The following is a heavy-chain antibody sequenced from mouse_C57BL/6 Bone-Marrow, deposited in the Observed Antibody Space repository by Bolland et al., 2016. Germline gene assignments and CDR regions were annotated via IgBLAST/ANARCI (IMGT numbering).Heavy chain of an antibody. Sequence: GDGSTNYHSALISRLSISKDNSKSQVFLKLNSLQTDDTATYYCAKRTIHFDYWGQGTLV. V-gene: IGHV2-3*01. D-gene: IGHD1-1*02. CDR3: AKRTIHFDY. J-gene: IGHJ3*01. CDR2: GDGST.